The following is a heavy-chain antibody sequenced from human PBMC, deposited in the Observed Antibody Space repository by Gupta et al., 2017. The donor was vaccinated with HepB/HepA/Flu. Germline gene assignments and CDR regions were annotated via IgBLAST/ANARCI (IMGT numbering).Heavy chain of an antibody. D-gene: IGHD3-10*02. CDR1: GYTFTSYG. CDR3: GRWGPMYYYMDV. J-gene: IGHJ6*03. CDR2: ISAYNGKT. Sequence: QVQLVQSGGEVKNPGASVKLSCKVSGYTFTSYGFTWVRQAPGQGLEWIGWISAYNGKTDYAQKFQGRVTMTTETATSTAYMELRSLRSDDTAVYYCGRWGPMYYYMDVWGKGTTVSVSS. V-gene: IGHV1-18*01.